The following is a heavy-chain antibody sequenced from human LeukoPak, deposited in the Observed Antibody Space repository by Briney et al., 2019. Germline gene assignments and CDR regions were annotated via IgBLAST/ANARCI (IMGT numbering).Heavy chain of an antibody. CDR3: ARPGIENYDFWSGYYTALDY. Sequence: GASVKVSCEASGYTFTSYGISWVRQAPGQGLEWMGWISAYNGNTNYAQKLQGRVTMTTDTSTSTAYMELRSLRSDDTAVYYCARPGIENYDFWSGYYTALDYWGQGTLVTVSS. CDR2: ISAYNGNT. J-gene: IGHJ4*02. D-gene: IGHD3-3*01. CDR1: GYTFTSYG. V-gene: IGHV1-18*01.